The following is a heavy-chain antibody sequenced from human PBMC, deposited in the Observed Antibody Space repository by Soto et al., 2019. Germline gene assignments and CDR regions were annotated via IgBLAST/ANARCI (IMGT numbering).Heavy chain of an antibody. Sequence: EVQLVESGGGLVQPGGSLRLSCAASGFTFSSYSMNWVHQAPGKGLEWVSYISSSSSTIYYADSVKGRFTISRDNAKNSLYLQMNSLRAEDTAVYYCARESLDGSGSYSEGTDYWGQGTLVTVSS. CDR1: GFTFSSYS. CDR3: ARESLDGSGSYSEGTDY. J-gene: IGHJ4*02. V-gene: IGHV3-48*01. D-gene: IGHD3-10*01. CDR2: ISSSSSTI.